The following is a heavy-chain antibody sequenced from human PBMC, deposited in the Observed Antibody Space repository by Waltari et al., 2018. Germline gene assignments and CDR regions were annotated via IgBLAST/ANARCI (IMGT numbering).Heavy chain of an antibody. J-gene: IGHJ5*02. Sequence: EVQLVESGGGLVQPGGSLRRSCSASGFTFSRYAMHWVRQAPGKGLEYVSAINSHGTKTYYADSVKGRFTISRDNSKNTLYLQMSSLRTEDTAVYYCVKDEDDTSGYPSWGQGTLVTVSS. V-gene: IGHV3-64D*06. CDR1: GFTFSRYA. D-gene: IGHD3-22*01. CDR2: INSHGTKT. CDR3: VKDEDDTSGYPS.